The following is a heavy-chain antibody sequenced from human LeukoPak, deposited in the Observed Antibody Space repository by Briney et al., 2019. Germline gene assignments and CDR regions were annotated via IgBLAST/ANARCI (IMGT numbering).Heavy chain of an antibody. CDR2: ISGDGGST. CDR3: AKALYYYDSFGAFDI. V-gene: IGHV3-43*02. CDR1: GFTFDDYA. Sequence: GGSLRLSCAASGFTFDDYAMHWVRQAPGKGLEWVSLISGDGGSTYYADSVKGRFTISRDNSKNSLYLQMNSLRPEDTALYYCAKALYYYDSFGAFDIWGQGTMVTVSS. J-gene: IGHJ3*02. D-gene: IGHD3-22*01.